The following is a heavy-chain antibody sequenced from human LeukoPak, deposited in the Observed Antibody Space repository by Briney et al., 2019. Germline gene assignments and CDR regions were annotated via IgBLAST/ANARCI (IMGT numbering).Heavy chain of an antibody. CDR3: ARAPTRSSDTVTGYLFDS. V-gene: IGHV4-39*02. D-gene: IGHD3-9*01. J-gene: IGHJ4*02. CDR2: IYFTGST. Sequence: SETLSLTCSISDVSIKNSSFSWGWIRQPPGKGLEWIGNIYFTGSTYYNPSLMRRVTISVDTSKNQCSLKLGSVTAADTAVYYCARAPTRSSDTVTGYLFDSWGQGTLVTASS. CDR1: DVSIKNSSFS.